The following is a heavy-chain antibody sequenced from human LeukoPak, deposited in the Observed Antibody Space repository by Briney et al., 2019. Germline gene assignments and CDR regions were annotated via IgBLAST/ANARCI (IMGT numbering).Heavy chain of an antibody. Sequence: GGSLRLSCAASGFTFDDYAMHWVRHAPGKGLEWVSGISWNSGSIGYADSVKGRFTISRDNAKNSLYLQMNSLRAEDTALYYCAKAIDYGDYVAFDYWGQGTLVTVSS. CDR2: ISWNSGSI. D-gene: IGHD4-17*01. CDR3: AKAIDYGDYVAFDY. V-gene: IGHV3-9*01. CDR1: GFTFDDYA. J-gene: IGHJ4*02.